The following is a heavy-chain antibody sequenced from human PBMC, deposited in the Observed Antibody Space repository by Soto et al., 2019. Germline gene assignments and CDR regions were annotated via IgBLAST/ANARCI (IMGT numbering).Heavy chain of an antibody. CDR1: GFTFSIYR. D-gene: IGHD6-25*01. Sequence: GSLRLSCSASGFTFSIYRMNWVRQAPGEGLEWVSYISSSSSSIYYADSVKGRFTISRDNAKNSLYLQMNSLRDEDTAVYYCASWPDAADYWGQGTLVTVSS. V-gene: IGHV3-48*02. CDR2: ISSSSSSI. CDR3: ASWPDAADY. J-gene: IGHJ4*02.